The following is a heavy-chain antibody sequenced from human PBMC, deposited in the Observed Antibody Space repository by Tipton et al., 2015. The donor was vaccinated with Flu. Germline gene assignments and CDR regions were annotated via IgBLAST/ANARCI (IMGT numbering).Heavy chain of an antibody. Sequence: VQLVQSGGGLVKPGGSLRLSCGASGFAFSSYWVLWVRQAPGKGLEWIGNIHRSGNGYYKQSLKSRVTMSVDSSKNQFSLRLTSVTAADTAVYFCARRDYSNYVSEPKNWFDSWGQGALVTVSS. CDR2: IHRSGNG. V-gene: IGHV4-38-2*01. CDR3: ARRDYSNYVSEPKNWFDS. D-gene: IGHD4-11*01. J-gene: IGHJ5*01. CDR1: GFAFSSY.